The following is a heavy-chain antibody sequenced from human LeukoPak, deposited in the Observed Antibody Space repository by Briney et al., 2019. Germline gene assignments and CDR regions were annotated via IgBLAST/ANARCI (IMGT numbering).Heavy chain of an antibody. V-gene: IGHV4-59*08. J-gene: IGHJ4*02. CDR1: GVSISSYY. CDR3: ARQGHSYAHIDY. D-gene: IGHD3-10*01. CDR2: ISHSGST. Sequence: SETLSLTCTVSGVSISSYYLNWIRQPPGKGLEWIGYISHSGSTNYNPSLTSRVTISVDTSRNQFSLKLSSVTAADTAVYYSARQGHSYAHIDYWGQGTLVTVSS.